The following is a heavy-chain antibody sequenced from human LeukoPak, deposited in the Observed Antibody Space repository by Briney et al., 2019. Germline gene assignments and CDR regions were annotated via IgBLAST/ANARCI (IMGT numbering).Heavy chain of an antibody. J-gene: IGHJ3*02. CDR3: ARGLRGDLAAFDI. CDR2: VDYSGST. CDR1: GGSFSNYD. Sequence: PSETLSLTCTVSGGSFSNYDGNWIRQPPGKGLEWVGYVDYSGSTSYNPSLKSRVPTSVDTSKTQFSLNLTSVTAADTAVYHCARGLRGDLAAFDIWGQGTMVTASS. D-gene: IGHD2-21*01. V-gene: IGHV4-59*01.